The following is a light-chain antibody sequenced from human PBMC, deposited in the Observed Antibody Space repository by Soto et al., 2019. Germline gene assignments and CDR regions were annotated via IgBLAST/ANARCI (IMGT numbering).Light chain of an antibody. V-gene: IGLV1-47*01. Sequence: QPVLTPPPSASGTPGQRVTISCSGSSSNIGSNYVYWYQQLPGTAPKLLIYRNNQRPSGVPDRFSGSKSGTSASLAISGLRSEDEADYYCAAWDDSLSGWVFGGGTKLT. CDR2: RNN. CDR1: SSNIGSNY. CDR3: AAWDDSLSGWV. J-gene: IGLJ3*02.